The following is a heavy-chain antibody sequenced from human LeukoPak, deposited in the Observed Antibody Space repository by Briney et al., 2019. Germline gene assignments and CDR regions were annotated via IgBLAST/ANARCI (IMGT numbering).Heavy chain of an antibody. J-gene: IGHJ3*02. D-gene: IGHD2-15*01. CDR3: ARELGTFGGDAFDI. CDR1: GFTVTSNY. Sequence: GGSLRLSCAASGFTVTSNYMSWVRQAPGKGLEWVSVIYSGGSTFYADSVKGRFTLSRDNSKNTLFLQMNSLRAEDTAVYYCARELGTFGGDAFDIWGQGTMVTVSS. V-gene: IGHV3-66*01. CDR2: IYSGGST.